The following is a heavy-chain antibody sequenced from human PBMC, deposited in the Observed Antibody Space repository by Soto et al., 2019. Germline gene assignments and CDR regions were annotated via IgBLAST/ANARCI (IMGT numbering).Heavy chain of an antibody. Sequence: PSETVSLTCAVYGGSFSVYYWTWILPPPWKGLEWIGEINHSGNTNYSPSLKTRVTISVDTSRNQFALNLSSVTAADTAVYYCARGRTNSYDSSGLIRSWGQGTRVTVSA. CDR2: INHSGNT. D-gene: IGHD3-22*01. V-gene: IGHV4-34*01. CDR3: ARGRTNSYDSSGLIRS. CDR1: GGSFSVYY. J-gene: IGHJ4*02.